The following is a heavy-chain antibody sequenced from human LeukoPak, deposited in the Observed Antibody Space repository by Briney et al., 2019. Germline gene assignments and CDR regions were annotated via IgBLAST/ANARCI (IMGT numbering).Heavy chain of an antibody. CDR3: AKGDTNSFLVDN. CDR2: IFSAGTT. D-gene: IGHD2-8*01. V-gene: IGHV3-53*01. J-gene: IGHJ4*02. CDR1: GFAFSTHY. Sequence: GGSLRLSCAASGFAFSTHYMNWVRQAPGKGLEWVSIIFSAGTTYYADSVQGRFIMSRDNSKSTVYLQMNNLRAEDTAVHYCAKGDTNSFLVDNWGQGTQVTVSS.